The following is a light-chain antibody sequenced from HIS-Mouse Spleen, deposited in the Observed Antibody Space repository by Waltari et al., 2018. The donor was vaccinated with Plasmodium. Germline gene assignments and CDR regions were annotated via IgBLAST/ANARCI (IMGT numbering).Light chain of an antibody. CDR3: QQYGSSPVT. J-gene: IGKJ5*01. CDR1: QSVSSSY. CDR2: GAS. Sequence: EIVLTQSPGTLSLSPGERATLSCRASQSVSSSYLAWYQQKAGQAPRLLIYGASSMATGIPDRCSGSGSGTDFTRTISRLEPEDFAVYYCQQYGSSPVTFGQGTRLEIK. V-gene: IGKV3-20*01.